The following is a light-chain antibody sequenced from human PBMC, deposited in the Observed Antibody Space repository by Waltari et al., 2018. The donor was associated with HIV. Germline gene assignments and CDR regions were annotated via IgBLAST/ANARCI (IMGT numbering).Light chain of an antibody. Sequence: QSVLTQPPSASGTPGQRVTISCSGSSSNIGSNYVYWYQQLPGTAPKLLIYRNNQRPSGVPDRFSCSKSGTSASLAISGLRSEDEADYYCAAWDDSLSAWVFGGGTKLTVL. V-gene: IGLV1-47*01. CDR3: AAWDDSLSAWV. J-gene: IGLJ3*02. CDR1: SSNIGSNY. CDR2: RNN.